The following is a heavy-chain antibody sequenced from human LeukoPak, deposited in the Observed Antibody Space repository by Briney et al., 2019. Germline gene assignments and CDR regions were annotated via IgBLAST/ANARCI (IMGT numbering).Heavy chain of an antibody. V-gene: IGHV3-66*01. CDR2: IYSGGST. CDR1: GFTVSSNY. CDR3: ARAGGYSSSWYREIDAFDI. J-gene: IGHJ3*02. Sequence: GGSLRLSCAASGFTVSSNYMSWVRQAPGRGLEWVSVIYSGGSTYYADSVKGRFTISRDNSKNTLYLQMNSLRAEDTAVYYCARAGGYSSSWYREIDAFDIWGQGTMVTASS. D-gene: IGHD6-13*01.